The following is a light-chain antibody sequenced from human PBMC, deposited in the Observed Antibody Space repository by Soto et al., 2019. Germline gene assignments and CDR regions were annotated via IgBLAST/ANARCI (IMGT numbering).Light chain of an antibody. CDR2: GAS. J-gene: IGKJ4*01. CDR1: QSVSSNY. V-gene: IGKV3-20*01. Sequence: EIVLTQSPGTLSLSPGERATLSCRASQSVSSNYLAWYQQKPGQAPRLLIYGASSRATGIPDRFSGSGSGTDFTLTISYLRPEDSAVYFCQQYHDWVTFGGGTRVEI. CDR3: QQYHDWVT.